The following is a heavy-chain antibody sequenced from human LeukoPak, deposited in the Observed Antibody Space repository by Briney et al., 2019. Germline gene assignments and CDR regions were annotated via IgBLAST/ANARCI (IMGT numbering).Heavy chain of an antibody. CDR2: ISGSGGNT. Sequence: GGSLRLSRTASGFTFSSYAISWVRQAPGRGLEWVSFISGSGGNTYYADSVKGRFTISRDNSKNTLYLQMNRLRAEATALYYCAKSRTPGFDYWGQGTLVTVSS. CDR1: GFTFSSYA. V-gene: IGHV3-23*01. D-gene: IGHD2-15*01. J-gene: IGHJ4*02. CDR3: AKSRTPGFDY.